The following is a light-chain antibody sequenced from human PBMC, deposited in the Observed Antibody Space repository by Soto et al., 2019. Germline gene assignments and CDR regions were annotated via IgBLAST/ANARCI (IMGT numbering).Light chain of an antibody. CDR3: QQYGSSHHT. Sequence: EIVLTQSPGTLSLSPGERATLSCRASQSVNNNYLAWFQEKPGQAPRLLIYGASSRATGIPDRFSGSGSGTDFTITISRLEPEDFAVYYCQQYGSSHHTFGQGTKLEIK. J-gene: IGKJ2*01. CDR1: QSVNNNY. V-gene: IGKV3-20*01. CDR2: GAS.